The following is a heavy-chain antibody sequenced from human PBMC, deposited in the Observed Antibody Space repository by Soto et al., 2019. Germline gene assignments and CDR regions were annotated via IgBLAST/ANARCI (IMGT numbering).Heavy chain of an antibody. CDR2: IKSKTDGGTT. Sequence: LRLSCAASGFTFRNAWMSWVRQAPGKGLEWVGRIKSKTDGGTTDYAAPVKGRFTISRDDSKNTLYLQMNSLKTEDTAVYYCTTDRTAMVDYYYYGMDVWGQGTTVTVSS. D-gene: IGHD5-18*01. J-gene: IGHJ6*02. CDR3: TTDRTAMVDYYYYGMDV. V-gene: IGHV3-15*01. CDR1: GFTFRNAW.